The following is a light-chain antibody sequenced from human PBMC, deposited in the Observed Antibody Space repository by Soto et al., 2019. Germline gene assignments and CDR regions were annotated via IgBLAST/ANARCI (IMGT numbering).Light chain of an antibody. CDR1: QSVSSSY. CDR2: GAS. J-gene: IGKJ2*01. V-gene: IGKV3-20*01. Sequence: EIVLTQSPGTLSLSPGERATLSCRASQSVSSSYLAWYQQKPGQGPRLLIYGASSRATGIPDRFSGSGSGTDCTLTISRLEPEDFAVYYCQQYGSSPPVTLGQGTKLEIK. CDR3: QQYGSSPPVT.